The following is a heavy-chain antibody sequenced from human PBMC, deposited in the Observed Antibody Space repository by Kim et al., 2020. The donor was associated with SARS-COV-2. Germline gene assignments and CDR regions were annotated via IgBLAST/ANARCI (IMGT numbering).Heavy chain of an antibody. V-gene: IGHV4-39*01. CDR3: ARLIGDTSDYQVFIYA. CDR2: IYHSGST. J-gene: IGHJ3*01. CDR1: GGSVSRSPSY. Sequence: SETLSLTCSVSGGSVSRSPSYWGWIRQPPGKGLEWIGSIYHSGSTYYTPSLRSRLAISVDTAKNQFSLRLSSVTAADTAGYYCARLIGDTSDYQVFIYA. D-gene: IGHD3-16*01.